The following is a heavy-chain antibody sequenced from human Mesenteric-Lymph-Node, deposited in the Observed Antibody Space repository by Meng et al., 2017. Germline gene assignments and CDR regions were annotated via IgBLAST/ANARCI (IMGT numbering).Heavy chain of an antibody. V-gene: IGHV4-34*01. D-gene: IGHD2-15*01. J-gene: IGHJ4*02. Sequence: QVQLQQWGAGQLKPSETLSLPCAVYVGSFSGYSWNWIRQSPGKGLEWIGDINHSGSTNYNPSLKSRVTISVDTSKNQFSLKLSYVTAADTAVYYCARDQGGAGAYWGQGTLVTVSS. CDR3: ARDQGGAGAY. CDR1: VGSFSGYS. CDR2: INHSGST.